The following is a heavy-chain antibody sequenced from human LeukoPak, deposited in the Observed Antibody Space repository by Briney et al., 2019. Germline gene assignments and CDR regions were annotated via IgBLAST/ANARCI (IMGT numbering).Heavy chain of an antibody. D-gene: IGHD5-18*01. J-gene: IGHJ4*02. CDR3: ARDTAMVTYY. V-gene: IGHV3-30*03. CDR1: GFTVSSNY. Sequence: GGSLRLSCVASGFTVSSNYMSWVRQAPGKGLEWVAIISYDGSNNYYADSVKGRFTISRDNSNNTLYLQMNSLRAEDTAVYYCARDTAMVTYYWGQGTLVTVSS. CDR2: ISYDGSNN.